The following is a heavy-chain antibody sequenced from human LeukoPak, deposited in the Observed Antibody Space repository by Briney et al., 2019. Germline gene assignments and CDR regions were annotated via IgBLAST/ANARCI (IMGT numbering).Heavy chain of an antibody. CDR2: ISSGGDDI. V-gene: IGHV3-21*01. CDR3: ATKQWLNS. CDR1: GFTFGSYS. J-gene: IGHJ4*02. Sequence: GGSLRLSCAASGFTFGSYSLNWVRQAPGKGLEWVSSISSGGDDIYYSDLVKGRFTISRDSAKNSLFLQMSNLRADDTAVYYCATKQWLNSWGQGTRVIVSS. D-gene: IGHD6-19*01.